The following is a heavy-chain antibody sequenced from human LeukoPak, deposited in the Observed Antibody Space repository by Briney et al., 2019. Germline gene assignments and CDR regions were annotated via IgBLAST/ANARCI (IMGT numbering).Heavy chain of an antibody. Sequence: SETLSLTCTVSGGSISSSSYYWGWSRQPRGKGLEWSVSIYYSGSTYYNPSLKSRVTISGKTSKNQFSLKLSSVTAADTAVYYCARHAGFLEWLLADNWFDPWGQGTLVTVSS. CDR2: IYYSGST. D-gene: IGHD3-3*01. CDR3: ARHAGFLEWLLADNWFDP. V-gene: IGHV4-39*01. J-gene: IGHJ5*02. CDR1: GGSISSSSYY.